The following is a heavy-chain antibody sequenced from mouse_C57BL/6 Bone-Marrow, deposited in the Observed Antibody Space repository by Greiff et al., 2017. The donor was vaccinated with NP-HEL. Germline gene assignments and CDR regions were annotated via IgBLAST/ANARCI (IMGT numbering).Heavy chain of an antibody. J-gene: IGHJ2*01. CDR1: GFSLSTSGMG. Sequence: QVTLKVSGPGILQSSQTLSLTCSFSGFSLSTSGMGVSWIRQPSGKGLEWLAHIYWDDDKRYNPSLKSRLTISKDTSRNQVFLKITSVDTADTATYYCARRRGSLIYDGYYTGDFDYWGQGTTLTVSS. CDR3: ARRRGSLIYDGYYTGDFDY. CDR2: IYWDDDK. V-gene: IGHV8-12*01. D-gene: IGHD2-3*01.